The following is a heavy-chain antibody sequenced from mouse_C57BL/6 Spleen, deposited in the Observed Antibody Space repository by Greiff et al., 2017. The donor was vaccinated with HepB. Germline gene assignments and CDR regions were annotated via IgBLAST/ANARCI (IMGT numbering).Heavy chain of an antibody. Sequence: EVKLVESEGGLVQPGSSMKLSCTASGFTFSDYYMAWVRQVPEKGLEWVANINYDGSSTYYLDSLKSRFIISRDNAKNILYLQMSSLKSEDTATYYCARADLGYYAMDYWGQGTSVTVSS. CDR3: ARADLGYYAMDY. CDR2: INYDGSST. CDR1: GFTFSDYY. J-gene: IGHJ4*01. D-gene: IGHD4-1*01. V-gene: IGHV5-16*01.